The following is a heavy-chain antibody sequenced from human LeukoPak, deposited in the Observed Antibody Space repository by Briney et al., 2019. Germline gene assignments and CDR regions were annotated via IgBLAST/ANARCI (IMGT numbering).Heavy chain of an antibody. V-gene: IGHV4-59*08. CDR2: IYYSGST. CDR1: GGSISSYY. Sequence: SGTLSLTCTVSGGSISSYYWSWIRQPPGKGLEWIGYIYYSGSTNYNPSLKSRVTISVDTSKNQFSLKLSSVTAADTAVYYCARHIWHYYYYGMDVWGQGTTVTVSS. CDR3: ARHIWHYYYYGMDV. J-gene: IGHJ6*02. D-gene: IGHD5-24*01.